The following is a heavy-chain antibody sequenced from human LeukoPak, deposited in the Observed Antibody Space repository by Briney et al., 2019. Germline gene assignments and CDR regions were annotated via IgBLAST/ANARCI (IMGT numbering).Heavy chain of an antibody. D-gene: IGHD3-22*01. Sequence: GRSLRLSCAASGFTFDDYAMHWVRQAPGKGLEWVSGISWNSGGIGYADSVKGRFTISRDNAKNSLYLQMNSLRAEDTALYYCAKDTYSNGYYGHFDYWGQGTLVTVSS. V-gene: IGHV3-9*01. CDR1: GFTFDDYA. CDR2: ISWNSGGI. J-gene: IGHJ4*02. CDR3: AKDTYSNGYYGHFDY.